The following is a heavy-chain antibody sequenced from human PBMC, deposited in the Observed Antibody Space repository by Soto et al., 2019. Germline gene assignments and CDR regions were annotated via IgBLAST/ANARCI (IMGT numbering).Heavy chain of an antibody. CDR2: IYWDDDK. D-gene: IGHD5-12*01. J-gene: IGHJ4*02. Sequence: SGPTLVNPTQTLTLTCTLSGFSLSTSGVAVGWIRQPPGKALEWLALIYWDDDKRYSPSLKSRVTITKDTSKNQVALTMTNMDPVDTATYYCTLSTIVGTILRFDYWGQGSLVTVSS. V-gene: IGHV2-5*02. CDR1: GFSLSTSGVA. CDR3: TLSTIVGTILRFDY.